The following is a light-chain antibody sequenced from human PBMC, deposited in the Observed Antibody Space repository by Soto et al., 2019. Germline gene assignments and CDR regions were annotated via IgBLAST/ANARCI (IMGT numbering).Light chain of an antibody. Sequence: EIVMTHSPAPLSVSPGEKAPLSCRASQSVSSYLAWYQQKPGQAPRLLIYDASNRATGIPARSSGSGSGTDFTLTISSLEPEDFSVYYCQQRYNWPITFGQGTRLEI. V-gene: IGKV3-11*01. CDR2: DAS. CDR3: QQRYNWPIT. J-gene: IGKJ5*01. CDR1: QSVSSY.